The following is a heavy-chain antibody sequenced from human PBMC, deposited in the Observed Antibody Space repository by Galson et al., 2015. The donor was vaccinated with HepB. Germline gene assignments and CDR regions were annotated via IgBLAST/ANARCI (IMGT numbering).Heavy chain of an antibody. Sequence: QSGAEVKKPGESLRISCKGSGYSFTSYWISWVRQMPGKGLEWMGRIDPSDSYTNYSPSFQGHVTISADKSISTAYLQWSSLKASDTAMNYCARHAEGAGYCTNGVCYLVGSFDYWGQGTLVTVSS. CDR1: GYSFTSYW. V-gene: IGHV5-10-1*01. J-gene: IGHJ4*02. CDR3: ARHAEGAGYCTNGVCYLVGSFDY. CDR2: IDPSDSYT. D-gene: IGHD2-8*01.